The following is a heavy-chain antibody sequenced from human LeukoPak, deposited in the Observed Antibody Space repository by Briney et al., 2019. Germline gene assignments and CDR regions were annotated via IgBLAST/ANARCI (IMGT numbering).Heavy chain of an antibody. Sequence: GGSLTLCCAASVFTFSTYCLSWVRHAPGKGREWVASMKQDGSETQYVDSVKGRFTISRDNAKNSLYLQMNRLRAEDTAVYYCATSVGSDWAFDIWGQGTMVTVSS. V-gene: IGHV3-7*03. J-gene: IGHJ3*02. CDR3: ATSVGSDWAFDI. D-gene: IGHD2-15*01. CDR2: MKQDGSET. CDR1: VFTFSTYC.